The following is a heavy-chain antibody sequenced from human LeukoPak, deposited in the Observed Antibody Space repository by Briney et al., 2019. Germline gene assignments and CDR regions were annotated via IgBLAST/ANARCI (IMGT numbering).Heavy chain of an antibody. J-gene: IGHJ5*02. Sequence: CVSAISGSGASTYYADSVTGRFTISRYNSKNTLYLQMNSLRAEDTTVYYCAKGTGTTWFDPWGQGTLVTVSS. CDR3: AKGTGTTWFDP. CDR2: ISGSGAST. V-gene: IGHV3-23*01. D-gene: IGHD1-1*01.